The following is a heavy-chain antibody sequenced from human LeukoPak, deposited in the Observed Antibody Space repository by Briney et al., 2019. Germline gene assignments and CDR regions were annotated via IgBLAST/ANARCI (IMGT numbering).Heavy chain of an antibody. V-gene: IGHV3-33*01. CDR2: IWYDGSNK. CDR3: ARDSGDY. Sequence: GRSLRLSCAASGFTFSSYGMHWVRQAPVKGLEWVAVIWYDGSNKYYADSVKGRFTISRYNSKNTLYLQMNSLRGEDTAVYYCARDSGDYWGQGTLVTVSS. J-gene: IGHJ4*02. CDR1: GFTFSSYG.